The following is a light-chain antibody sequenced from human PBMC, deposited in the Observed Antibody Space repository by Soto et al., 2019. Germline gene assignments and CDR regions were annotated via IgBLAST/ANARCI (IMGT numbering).Light chain of an antibody. J-gene: IGKJ1*01. V-gene: IGKV4-1*01. CDR2: WAS. Sequence: DIVMTQSPDSLAVSLGERATINCRSSQSVLHSLNTKNYLAWYQQKPGQPPKLLIYWASTRESGVPDRFSGSGSGTDFTLTISSLQAEDVAVYYCQQYYSVPWTFGQGTKVEIK. CDR1: QSVLHSLNTKNY. CDR3: QQYYSVPWT.